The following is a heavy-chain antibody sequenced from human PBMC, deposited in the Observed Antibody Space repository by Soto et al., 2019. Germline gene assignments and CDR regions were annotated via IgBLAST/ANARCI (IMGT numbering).Heavy chain of an antibody. D-gene: IGHD3-22*01. V-gene: IGHV3-48*02. Sequence: PGGSLRLSCAASGFTFSSYSVNWVRQAPGKGLEWVSYISYSSSTIYYADSVKGRFTISRDNAKNSLYLQMNSLRDEDTAVYYCARERGFYYDSSYFDYWGQGTLVTVSS. CDR1: GFTFSSYS. CDR2: ISYSSSTI. J-gene: IGHJ4*02. CDR3: ARERGFYYDSSYFDY.